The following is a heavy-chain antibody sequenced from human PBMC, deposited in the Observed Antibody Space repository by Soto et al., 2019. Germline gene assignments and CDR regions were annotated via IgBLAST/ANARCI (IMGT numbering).Heavy chain of an antibody. V-gene: IGHV3-23*01. Sequence: EVQLLESGGGLVQPGGSLRLSCAASGFTFSSYAMSWVRQAPGKGLEWVSAISGSGGSTHYADSVKGRFTISRDNSKNTLYLQMNSLRAEDTAVYYCAKYLRGRWLVLNYWGQGTLVTVSS. CDR3: AKYLRGRWLVLNY. D-gene: IGHD6-19*01. CDR1: GFTFSSYA. J-gene: IGHJ4*02. CDR2: ISGSGGST.